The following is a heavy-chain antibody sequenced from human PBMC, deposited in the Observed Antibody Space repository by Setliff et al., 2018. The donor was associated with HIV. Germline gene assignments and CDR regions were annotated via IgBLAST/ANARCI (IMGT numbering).Heavy chain of an antibody. V-gene: IGHV4-34*01. Sequence: SETLSLTCGVYGGSFSGYYWTWIRQPPGKGLEWIGEINHRGTTNSNPSLKRRVTISVDTSKSQFSLRLSSVTAADTAVYYCARPRLWRDAFDIWGQGAMVT. D-gene: IGHD1-1*01. CDR2: INHRGTT. CDR1: GGSFSGYY. J-gene: IGHJ3*02. CDR3: ARPRLWRDAFDI.